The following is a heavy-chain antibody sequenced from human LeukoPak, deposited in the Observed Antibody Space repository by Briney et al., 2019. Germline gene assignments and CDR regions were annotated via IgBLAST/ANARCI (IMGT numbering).Heavy chain of an antibody. J-gene: IGHJ4*02. Sequence: GRSLRLSCAASGFTLDDYAMHWVRQAARNGLEWVSGTSWDSGSIGYADSVKGRFTISRDNAKNSLYLQMDSLRAEDTALYYCAKDICSGGSCFNFDYWGQGTLVTVSS. D-gene: IGHD2-15*01. CDR1: GFTLDDYA. V-gene: IGHV3-9*01. CDR3: AKDICSGGSCFNFDY. CDR2: TSWDSGSI.